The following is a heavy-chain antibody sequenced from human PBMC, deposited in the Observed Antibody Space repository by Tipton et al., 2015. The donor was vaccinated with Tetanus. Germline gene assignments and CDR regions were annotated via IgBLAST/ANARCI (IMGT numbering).Heavy chain of an antibody. D-gene: IGHD6-13*01. CDR2: IYDSGST. V-gene: IGHV4-59*01. J-gene: IGHJ4*02. Sequence: TLSLTCTVSGGSLTNYYWTWIRQPPGKGLEWIGYIYDSGSTNYNPSLKSRVTMSVDTSKNHFSLRLNSVSTTDTAVYYCARAYSGSWYPDLHLDYWGQGVLVTVSS. CDR1: GGSLTNYY. CDR3: ARAYSGSWYPDLHLDY.